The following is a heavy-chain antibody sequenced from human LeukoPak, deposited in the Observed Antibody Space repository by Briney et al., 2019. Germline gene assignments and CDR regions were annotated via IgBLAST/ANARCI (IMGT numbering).Heavy chain of an antibody. CDR3: AKDKAKPGYSYGASYYFDY. CDR2: ISSSSLYI. V-gene: IGHV3-21*01. CDR1: GFTFSSYS. Sequence: GGSLRLSCATSGFTFSSYSMNWVRQAPGKALEWVSSISSSSLYIYYADSVRGRFTISRDNSKNTLYLQMNSLRAEDTAVYYCAKDKAKPGYSYGASYYFDYWGQGTLVTVSS. J-gene: IGHJ4*02. D-gene: IGHD5-18*01.